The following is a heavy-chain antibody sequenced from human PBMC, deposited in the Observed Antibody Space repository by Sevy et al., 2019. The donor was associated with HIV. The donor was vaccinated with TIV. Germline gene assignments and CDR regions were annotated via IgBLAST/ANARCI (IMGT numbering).Heavy chain of an antibody. CDR2: IRSKAGGGKT. CDR1: GFTFSNAW. V-gene: IGHV3-15*01. J-gene: IGHJ4*02. D-gene: IGHD2-15*01. Sequence: GGSLRLSCAASGFTFSNAWMSWVRQSPGKGLEWVGRIRSKAGGGKTDYATIVKGKFTISRDDSRDSLYLKLNSLETEDTPGYYCTTDHRRDGIVVVPFEYWGQGTLVTVSS. CDR3: TTDHRRDGIVVVPFEY.